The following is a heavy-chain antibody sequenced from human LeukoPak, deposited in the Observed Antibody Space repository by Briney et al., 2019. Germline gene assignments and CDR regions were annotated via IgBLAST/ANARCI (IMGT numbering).Heavy chain of an antibody. CDR1: EFRFGSYA. D-gene: IGHD2-8*02. Sequence: GGSLRLSCAASEFRFGSYAMSWVRQAPRKGPEWVANIYQDGVDKDYVDSVAGRFTISRDNAKNSVYLEMNNLRVEDTAVYYCARDSTGWQANAYDVWGQGTMVAVSS. CDR2: IYQDGVDK. V-gene: IGHV3-7*01. CDR3: ARDSTGWQANAYDV. J-gene: IGHJ3*01.